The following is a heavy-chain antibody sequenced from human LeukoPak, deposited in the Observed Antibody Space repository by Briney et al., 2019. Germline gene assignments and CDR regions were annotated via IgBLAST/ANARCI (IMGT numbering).Heavy chain of an antibody. Sequence: SQTLSLTCAISGDSISSNIGAWNWIRQSPSRGLEWLGRTYYRSKWYYDYATSVKSRITIKPDTSKNQFSLQLDSVTPDDTAVYYCVRARAQISAAGSHFDFWDQGTLVTVPS. D-gene: IGHD6-13*01. CDR3: VRARAQISAAGSHFDF. J-gene: IGHJ4*02. CDR2: TYYRSKWYY. V-gene: IGHV6-1*01. CDR1: GDSISSNIGA.